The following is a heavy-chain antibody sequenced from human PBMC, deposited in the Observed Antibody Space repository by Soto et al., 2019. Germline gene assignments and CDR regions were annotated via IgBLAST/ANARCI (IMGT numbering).Heavy chain of an antibody. CDR2: VYYTGFT. D-gene: IGHD2-21*01. V-gene: IGHV4-39*01. CDR1: GDSISSSYY. J-gene: IGHJ5*02. CDR3: VRLPVVVIALGYLAP. Sequence: SQTLSLTSTVSGDSISSSYYWGWVRQPPGKGLECIGAVYYTGFTYYNPSLKSRLTISLDTSKNQFSLRLSSVTAADTAIYYFVRLPVVVIALGYLAPWARGTPVPVSS.